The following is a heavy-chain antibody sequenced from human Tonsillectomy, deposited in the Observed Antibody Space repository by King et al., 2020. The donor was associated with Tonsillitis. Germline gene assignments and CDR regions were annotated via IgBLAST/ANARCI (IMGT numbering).Heavy chain of an antibody. J-gene: IGHJ4*02. D-gene: IGHD6-19*01. CDR1: GFTFSNYW. CDR3: ARDGRYSSGWSSTADY. Sequence: VQLVESGGGLVQPGGSVTLSCAASGFTFSNYWMHWVRQAPGKGLVWVSRINGDGNTTSYAGSVRGRFTISRDNAKNTLYLQMDSLRDEDTAVYYCARDGRYSSGWSSTADYWGQGTLVTVSS. V-gene: IGHV3-74*01. CDR2: INGDGNTT.